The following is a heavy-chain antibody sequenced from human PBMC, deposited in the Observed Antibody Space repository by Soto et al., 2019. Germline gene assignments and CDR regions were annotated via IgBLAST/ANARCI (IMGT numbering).Heavy chain of an antibody. V-gene: IGHV3-30-3*01. D-gene: IGHD3-22*01. CDR1: GFTFSNYA. CDR3: ARDLRYYDSSGYSRYFDY. J-gene: IGHJ4*02. CDR2: TSYDGSNK. Sequence: GGSLRLSCAASGFTFSNYAMHWVRQAPGKGLEWVAVTSYDGSNKYYADSVKGRFTISRDNSRNTLYLQMNSLRAEDTAVYYCARDLRYYDSSGYSRYFDYWGQGTLVTVSS.